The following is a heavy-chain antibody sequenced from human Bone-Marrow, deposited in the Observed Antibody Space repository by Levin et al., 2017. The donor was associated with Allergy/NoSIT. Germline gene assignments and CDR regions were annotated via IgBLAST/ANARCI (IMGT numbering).Heavy chain of an antibody. CDR2: ISASGFST. D-gene: IGHD3-10*02. CDR3: AKDSQSGEYDYVWGVFDI. V-gene: IGHV3-23*01. Sequence: PGESLKISCAASGFTFSGYAMSWVRRAPGKGLEWVASISASGFSTPSADAVKGRFTISRDNSDKTLYLQMSGLRVEDTAVYYCAKDSQSGEYDYVWGVFDIWGQGTMVTVSS. CDR1: GFTFSGYA. J-gene: IGHJ3*02.